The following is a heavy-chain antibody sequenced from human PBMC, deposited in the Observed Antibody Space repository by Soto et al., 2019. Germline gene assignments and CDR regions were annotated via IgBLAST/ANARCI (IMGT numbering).Heavy chain of an antibody. D-gene: IGHD2-21*01. Sequence: ASVKVSCKASGYPFTSYYMHWVRQAPGQGLEWMGIINPSGGSTNYAQKFQGRVTMTRDTSTSTVYMELSSLRPEETAVYYCAAYVGGPICGLDSHWSRGTLDIVSS. CDR2: INPSGGST. CDR1: GYPFTSYY. J-gene: IGHJ4*02. V-gene: IGHV1-46*01. CDR3: AAYVGGPICGLDSH.